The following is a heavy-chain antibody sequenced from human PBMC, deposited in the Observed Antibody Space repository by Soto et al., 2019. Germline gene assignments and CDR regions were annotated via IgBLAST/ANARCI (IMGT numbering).Heavy chain of an antibody. CDR1: GFTFSSYA. CDR3: AKAPTGSHDYGMDV. Sequence: GGSLRLSCAASGFTFSSYAMSWVRQAPGKGLEWVSGITGSGTTAYSGDSVKGRFTISRDNSKNTLYLQMNSLSAEDTAVYYCAKAPTGSHDYGMDVWGQGTTVTVSS. CDR2: ITGSGTTA. J-gene: IGHJ6*02. D-gene: IGHD1-1*01. V-gene: IGHV3-23*01.